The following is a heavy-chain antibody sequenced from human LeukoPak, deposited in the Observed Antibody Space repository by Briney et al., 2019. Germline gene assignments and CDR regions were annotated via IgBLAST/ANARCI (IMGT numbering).Heavy chain of an antibody. CDR1: GYTFTGYY. CDR2: INPNSGGT. Sequence: ASVKVSCKASGYTFTGYYMHWVRQAPGQGLEWMGRINPNSGGTNYAQKFQGRVTMTRDPSISTAYMELSRLRSDDTAVYYCARDQRTGTPFMSGMDVWGQGTTVTVSS. J-gene: IGHJ6*02. CDR3: ARDQRTGTPFMSGMDV. D-gene: IGHD1-14*01. V-gene: IGHV1-2*06.